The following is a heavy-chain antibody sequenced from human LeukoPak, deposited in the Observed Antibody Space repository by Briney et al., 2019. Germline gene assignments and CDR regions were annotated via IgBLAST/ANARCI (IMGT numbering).Heavy chain of an antibody. CDR1: GGSISSSSYY. J-gene: IGHJ4*02. CDR3: ARQSRRSYYYGSGSYYNY. Sequence: PSETLSLTCTVSGGSISSSSYYWGWIRQPPGKGLEWIGSIYYSGSTYYNPSLKSRVTISVDTSKNQFSLKLSSVTAAETAVYYCARQSRRSYYYGSGSYYNYWGQGTLVTVSS. V-gene: IGHV4-39*01. CDR2: IYYSGST. D-gene: IGHD3-10*01.